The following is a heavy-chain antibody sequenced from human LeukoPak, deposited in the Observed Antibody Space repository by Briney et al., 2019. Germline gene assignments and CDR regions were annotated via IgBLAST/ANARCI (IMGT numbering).Heavy chain of an antibody. CDR2: ISGSAYNT. D-gene: IGHD1-26*01. CDR3: AKHTGSYFIYSVDS. V-gene: IGHV3-23*01. CDR1: GFTFSSYG. J-gene: IGHJ4*02. Sequence: GGSLRLSCAASGFTFSSYGMSWVRQAPGKGLEWVSTISGSAYNTYYADSVKGRFTISRDNSASTLYLQMNSLRAEDTALYYCAKHTGSYFIYSVDSWGQGTLVSVSS.